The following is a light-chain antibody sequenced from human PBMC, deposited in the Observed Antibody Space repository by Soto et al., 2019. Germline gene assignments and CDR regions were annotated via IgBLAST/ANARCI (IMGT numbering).Light chain of an antibody. CDR3: QQYQSFRT. V-gene: IGKV1-5*01. Sequence: DIQMTQSPSTLSASVGDRVTITCRASQNIISWLAWYQQKPGKAPKLLIYDASSLEGGVPSRFSGSGSGTEFTLTISSLQPDDFATYYCQQYQSFRTFGQGTKVEIK. J-gene: IGKJ1*01. CDR1: QNIISW. CDR2: DAS.